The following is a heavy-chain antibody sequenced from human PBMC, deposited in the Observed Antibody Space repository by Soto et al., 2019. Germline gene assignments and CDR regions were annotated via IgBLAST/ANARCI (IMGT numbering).Heavy chain of an antibody. Sequence: QVQLVQSGAEVKKPGASVKVSCKASGYTFTSYAMHWVRQAPGQRLEWMGWINAGNGNTKYSQKFQGRVTITRDTSVSTAYMELSSLRSEDTAVYYCVRDGSGWPFDYWGQGTLVTVSS. CDR1: GYTFTSYA. V-gene: IGHV1-3*01. CDR3: VRDGSGWPFDY. J-gene: IGHJ4*02. CDR2: INAGNGNT. D-gene: IGHD6-19*01.